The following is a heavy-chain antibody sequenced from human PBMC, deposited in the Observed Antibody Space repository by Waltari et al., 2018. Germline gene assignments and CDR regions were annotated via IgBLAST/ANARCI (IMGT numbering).Heavy chain of an antibody. CDR3: RGVVAATGAGDY. J-gene: IGHJ4*02. CDR1: GYSISRGYY. CDR2: IYHSGST. D-gene: IGHD2-15*01. V-gene: IGHV4-38-2*01. Sequence: QVQLQESGPGLVKPSETLSLTCAVSGYSISRGYYWGWIRQPPGKGLEWIGSIYHSGSTYYNPSLKSRVTISVDTSKNQFSLKLSSGTAADTAVYYCRGVVAATGAGDYWGQGTLVTVSS.